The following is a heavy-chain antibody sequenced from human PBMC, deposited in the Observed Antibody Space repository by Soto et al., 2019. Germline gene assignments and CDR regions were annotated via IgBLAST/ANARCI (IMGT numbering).Heavy chain of an antibody. CDR3: SRGSDTTGYWFDP. J-gene: IGHJ5*02. CDR2: IYSNGTV. CDR1: AGSITSRGYY. D-gene: IGHD3-22*01. V-gene: IGHV4-31*03. Sequence: SETLSLTCSVSAGSITSRGYYWSWIRQHPGGGLEWIGNIYSNGTVFYTPSLKRRLTIMIDTSRRQFSLRLTSLTSADTAVYYCSRGSDTTGYWFDPWGRGILVTAPQ.